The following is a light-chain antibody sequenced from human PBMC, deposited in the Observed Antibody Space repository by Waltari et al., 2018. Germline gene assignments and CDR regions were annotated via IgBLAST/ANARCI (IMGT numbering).Light chain of an antibody. CDR1: QSVGTF. CDR3: QHYVRLPVT. CDR2: GAS. V-gene: IGKV3-20*01. J-gene: IGKJ1*01. Sequence: IVLTQSPGTLYLSPGERATLSCRASQSVGTFLVWYQQKPGQAPRLLIQGASTRATGTPDRFSGSGSGTDFSLTISRLEPEDFAMYYCQHYVRLPVTFGQGTKVEI.